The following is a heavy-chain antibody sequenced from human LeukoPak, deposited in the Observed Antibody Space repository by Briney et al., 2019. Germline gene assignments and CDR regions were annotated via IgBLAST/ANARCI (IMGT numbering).Heavy chain of an antibody. CDR3: AKDRVATKPRFDY. J-gene: IGHJ4*02. Sequence: PGGSLRLSCAASGFTFSSNAIHWVRQAPGKGLEWVAEISYDGGNTYYADSVKGRFTISRDNSKNTLYLQMNSLRAEDTAVYYCAKDRVATKPRFDYWGQGTLVTVSS. D-gene: IGHD5-12*01. CDR2: ISYDGGNT. CDR1: GFTFSSNA. V-gene: IGHV3-30-3*01.